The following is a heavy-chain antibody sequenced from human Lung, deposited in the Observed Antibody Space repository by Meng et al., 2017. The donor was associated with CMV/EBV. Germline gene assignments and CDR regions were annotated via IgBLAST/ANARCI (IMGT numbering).Heavy chain of an antibody. Sequence: WTAWVRKMLGNGLEWMGIIYPGYTDTSYRPAFQGQVTISVDKSISTADLQWSSLKASDNAMYYCARRTGFPTYYHDRSGYYYFFDYWGQGTLVTVSS. V-gene: IGHV5-51*01. J-gene: IGHJ4*02. D-gene: IGHD3-22*01. CDR2: IYPGYTDT. CDR1: W. CDR3: ARRTGFPTYYHDRSGYYYFFDY.